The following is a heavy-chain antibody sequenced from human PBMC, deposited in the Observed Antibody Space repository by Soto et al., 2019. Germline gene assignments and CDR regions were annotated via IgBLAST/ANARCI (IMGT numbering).Heavy chain of an antibody. CDR3: ARGRGSGWDNYFDY. V-gene: IGHV1-8*02. D-gene: IGHD6-19*01. CDR1: GYTFTGYY. CDR2: INPNSGNT. Sequence: ASVKVSCKASGYTFTGYYMHWVRQAPGQGLEWMGWINPNSGNTGYAQKFQGRVTMTRNTSISTAYMELSSLRSEDTAVYYCARGRGSGWDNYFDYWGQGTLVTVSS. J-gene: IGHJ4*02.